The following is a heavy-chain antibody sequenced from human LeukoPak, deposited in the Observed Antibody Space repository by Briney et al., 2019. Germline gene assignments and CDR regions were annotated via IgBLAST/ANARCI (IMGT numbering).Heavy chain of an antibody. D-gene: IGHD3-22*01. CDR1: GFTFSSYG. J-gene: IGHJ4*02. V-gene: IGHV3-30*02. Sequence: GGSLRLSCAASGFTFSSYGMHWVRQAPGKGLEWVAFIRYDGSNKYYADSVKGRFTISRDNSKNTLYLQMNSLRAEDTAVYYCARVLHKRNYDSSDYYGYWGQGTLVTVSS. CDR2: IRYDGSNK. CDR3: ARVLHKRNYDSSDYYGY.